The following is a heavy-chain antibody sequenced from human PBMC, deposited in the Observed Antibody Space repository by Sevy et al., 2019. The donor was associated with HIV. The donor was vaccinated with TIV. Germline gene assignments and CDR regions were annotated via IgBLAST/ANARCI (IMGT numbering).Heavy chain of an antibody. J-gene: IGHJ6*02. V-gene: IGHV3-30*04. Sequence: GGSLRLSCAASGFTFSSYAMHWVRQAPGKGLEWVAVISYDGSNKYYADSVKGRFTISRDNSKNTLYLQMNGLRAEDTAVYYCAGDDLWFGELYYYYYGMDVWGQGTTVTVSS. CDR2: ISYDGSNK. CDR1: GFTFSSYA. CDR3: AGDDLWFGELYYYYYGMDV. D-gene: IGHD3-10*01.